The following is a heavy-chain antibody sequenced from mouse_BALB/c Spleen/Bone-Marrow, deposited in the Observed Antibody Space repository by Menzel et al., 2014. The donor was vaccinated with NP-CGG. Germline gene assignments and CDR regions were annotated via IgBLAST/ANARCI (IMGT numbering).Heavy chain of an antibody. V-gene: IGHV1-18*01. J-gene: IGHJ4*01. CDR1: GYSFTGYT. D-gene: IGHD2-10*02. CDR3: ARHGYGNYVALDC. Sequence: VQLKESGPELVKPGASMKISCKASGYSFTGYTMNWVKQSHGKNLEWIGLINPYNGGTSYNQKFKGKATLAVDKSSSTAYMELLSLTSEDSAVYYCARHGYGNYVALDCWGQGTSVTVSS. CDR2: INPYNGGT.